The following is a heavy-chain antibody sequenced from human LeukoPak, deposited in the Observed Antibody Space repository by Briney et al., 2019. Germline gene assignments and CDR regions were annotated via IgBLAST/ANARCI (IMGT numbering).Heavy chain of an antibody. CDR1: GGSISSSNYY. D-gene: IGHD4-17*01. CDR3: ARPGGDYVSEFDP. V-gene: IGHV4-39*01. J-gene: IGHJ5*02. CDR2: IYYSGST. Sequence: SSETLSLTCTVSGGSISSSNYYWGWIRQPPGKGLEWIGSIYYSGSTFYNPSLKSRVTMSVDTSKNQFSLKLTSVTAADTAVYYCARPGGDYVSEFDPWGQGTLVTVSS.